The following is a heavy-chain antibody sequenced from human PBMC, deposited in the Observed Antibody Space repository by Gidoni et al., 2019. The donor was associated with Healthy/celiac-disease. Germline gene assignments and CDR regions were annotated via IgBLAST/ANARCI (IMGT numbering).Heavy chain of an antibody. J-gene: IGHJ4*02. CDR3: ARDGRWAYCGGDCSPFDY. CDR2: ISSSGSTI. Sequence: EVQLVESGGGLVQPGGSLRLSCAASGFPFSSYEMNWVRQAPGKGLEWVSYISSSGSTIYYADSVKGRFTISRDNAKNSLYLQMNSLRAEDTAVYYCARDGRWAYCGGDCSPFDYWGQGTLVTVSS. D-gene: IGHD2-21*02. CDR1: GFPFSSYE. V-gene: IGHV3-48*03.